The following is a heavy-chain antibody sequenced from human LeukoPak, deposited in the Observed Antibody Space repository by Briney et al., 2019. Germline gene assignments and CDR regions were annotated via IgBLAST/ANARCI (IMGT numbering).Heavy chain of an antibody. CDR1: GLTFSSYR. V-gene: IGHV3-64*01. D-gene: IGHD7-27*01. CDR2: NSHVGDDT. Sequence: GGSLRLSCAASGLTFSSYRMNWVRQAPGKGLEYVTANSHVGDDTYYAISGKSRFTISRDNSKNTLFLLMDSLRAEDMAVYLCARVPLGNSYYDDWGQGTLVTVSS. J-gene: IGHJ4*02. CDR3: ARVPLGNSYYDD.